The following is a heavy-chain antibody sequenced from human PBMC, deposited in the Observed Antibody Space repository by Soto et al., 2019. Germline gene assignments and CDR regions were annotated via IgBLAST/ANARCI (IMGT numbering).Heavy chain of an antibody. Sequence: ASVKVSCKASGYTFTSYGISWVRQAPGQGLEWMGWISAYNGNTNYAQKLQGRVTMTTDTSTSTAYMELRSLRSDDTAVYYCARGTNIVATALSPDAFDIWGQGKMVTVSS. CDR2: ISAYNGNT. CDR3: ARGTNIVATALSPDAFDI. J-gene: IGHJ3*02. CDR1: GYTFTSYG. D-gene: IGHD5-12*01. V-gene: IGHV1-18*01.